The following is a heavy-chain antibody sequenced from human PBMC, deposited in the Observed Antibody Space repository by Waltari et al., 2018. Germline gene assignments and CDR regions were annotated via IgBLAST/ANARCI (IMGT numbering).Heavy chain of an antibody. CDR1: GFTFSSYA. J-gene: IGHJ4*02. CDR3: ARSPAAAGPYFDY. Sequence: QVQLVESGGGVVQPGRSLRLSCAASGFTFSSYAMPWVRQAPGKGLEGVAVISYDGSNKYYADAVKGRFTISRDNSKNTLYLQMNSLRAEDTAVYYCARSPAAAGPYFDYWGQGTLVTVSS. D-gene: IGHD6-13*01. CDR2: ISYDGSNK. V-gene: IGHV3-30-3*01.